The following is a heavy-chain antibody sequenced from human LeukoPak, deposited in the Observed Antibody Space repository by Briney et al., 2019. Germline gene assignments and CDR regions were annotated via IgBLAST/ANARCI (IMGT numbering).Heavy chain of an antibody. V-gene: IGHV3-7*01. Sequence: PGGSLRRSCAASGFTFSSNWMYWVRQASGKGLEWVANINQDGSKIYYVDSVKGRFTISRDNAKTSLYLQMNSLRAEDTAVYFCATGNSLDYWGQGTLVTVSS. CDR3: ATGNSLDY. J-gene: IGHJ4*02. CDR2: INQDGSKI. D-gene: IGHD7-27*01. CDR1: GFTFSSNW.